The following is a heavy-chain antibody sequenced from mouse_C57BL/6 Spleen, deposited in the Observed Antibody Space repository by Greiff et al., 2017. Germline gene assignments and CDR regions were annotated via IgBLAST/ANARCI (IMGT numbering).Heavy chain of an antibody. Sequence: VQLQESGAELARPGASVKMSCKASGYTFTSYTMHWVKQRPGQGLEWIGYINPSSGYTKYNQKFKDKATLTADKSSSTAYMQLSSLTSEDSAVYYCARGYYDYDGGYAMDYWGQGTSVTVSS. CDR2: INPSSGYT. CDR1: GYTFTSYT. D-gene: IGHD2-4*01. J-gene: IGHJ4*01. V-gene: IGHV1-4*01. CDR3: ARGYYDYDGGYAMDY.